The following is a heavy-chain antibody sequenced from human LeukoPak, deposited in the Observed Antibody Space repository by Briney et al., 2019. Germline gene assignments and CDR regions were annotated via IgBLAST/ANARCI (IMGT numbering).Heavy chain of an antibody. CDR3: ARGSYDSSDFEYFHH. CDR1: GYTFTGNY. V-gene: IGHV1-2*02. J-gene: IGHJ1*01. Sequence: ASVKVSCKASGYTFTGNYMHWVRQAPGQGLEWMGWINPNSGGTNYAQKFQGRVTMTRDTSIGTAHMELNRLRSDDTAVYYCARGSYDSSDFEYFHHWGQGTLVTVSS. D-gene: IGHD3-22*01. CDR2: INPNSGGT.